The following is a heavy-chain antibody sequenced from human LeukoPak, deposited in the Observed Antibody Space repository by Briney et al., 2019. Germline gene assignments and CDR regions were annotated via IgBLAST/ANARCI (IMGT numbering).Heavy chain of an antibody. D-gene: IGHD3-10*01. Sequence: SGPTLVNPTQTLTLTCTFSVFSLNSGGVGVGWIRQPPGKALQWLAVIYWNDDKRYRPSLQSRLTITKDTSKNQVVLRMMNMDPVDTATYYCAHKRGRLGDFYSWGQGTLVTVSS. CDR1: VFSLNSGGVG. CDR2: IYWNDDK. V-gene: IGHV2-5*01. CDR3: AHKRGRLGDFYS. J-gene: IGHJ4*02.